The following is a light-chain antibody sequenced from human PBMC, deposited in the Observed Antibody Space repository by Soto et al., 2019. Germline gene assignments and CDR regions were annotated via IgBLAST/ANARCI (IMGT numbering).Light chain of an antibody. CDR2: GAS. CDR3: QQYHNWPIT. Sequence: IVMTQSPATLSVSPGERAALSCRASQSVDSNLAWYQQKPGQAPRLLIYGASTRATGISARFSGSGSGTEFTLTISSLQSEDFAVYYCQQYHNWPITFGQGTRLEIK. V-gene: IGKV3-15*01. J-gene: IGKJ5*01. CDR1: QSVDSN.